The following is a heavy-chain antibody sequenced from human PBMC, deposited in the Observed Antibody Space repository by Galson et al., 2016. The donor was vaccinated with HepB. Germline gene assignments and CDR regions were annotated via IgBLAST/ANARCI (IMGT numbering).Heavy chain of an antibody. D-gene: IGHD6-19*01. CDR2: TYPNVAT. CDR3: ARDRGRSSGLTDAFDI. CDR1: GASFSGNY. J-gene: IGHJ3*02. Sequence: SETLSLTCTVSGASFSGNYWSWIRQSPGKGLEWIGYTYPNVATRYNPSLKSRVTISADTSKNQFSLRVTSVTAADTAVYYCARDRGRSSGLTDAFDIWGQGTMVTVSS. V-gene: IGHV4-59*01.